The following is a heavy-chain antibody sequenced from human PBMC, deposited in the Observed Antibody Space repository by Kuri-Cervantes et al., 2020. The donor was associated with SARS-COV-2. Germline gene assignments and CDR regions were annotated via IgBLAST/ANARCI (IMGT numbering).Heavy chain of an antibody. CDR2: ISSNGGST. Sequence: ETLSLTCAASGFTFSSYAMHWVRQAPGKGLEYVSAISSNGGSTYYANSVKGRFTISRDNSKNTLYLQMGSLRSEDTAVYYCARDVPQGSSGYLAYYYYYYMDVWGKGTTVTVSS. D-gene: IGHD3-22*01. CDR1: GFTFSSYA. CDR3: ARDVPQGSSGYLAYYYYYYMDV. V-gene: IGHV3-64*01. J-gene: IGHJ6*03.